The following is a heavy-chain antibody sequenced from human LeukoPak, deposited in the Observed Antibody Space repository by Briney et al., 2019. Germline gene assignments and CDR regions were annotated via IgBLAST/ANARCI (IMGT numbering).Heavy chain of an antibody. J-gene: IGHJ3*02. D-gene: IGHD5-12*01. CDR3: AKDFETLSGSGALDI. CDR1: GFSFDDYT. CDR2: LSWDGETT. Sequence: GGSLRLSCAVSGFSFDDYTIYWVRQAPGKGLEWVSLLSWDGETTYYSDSVKGRFTISRDNGKTSLSLQMNSLTIEDTAVYYCAKDFETLSGSGALDIWGQGTTVTVSS. V-gene: IGHV3-43*01.